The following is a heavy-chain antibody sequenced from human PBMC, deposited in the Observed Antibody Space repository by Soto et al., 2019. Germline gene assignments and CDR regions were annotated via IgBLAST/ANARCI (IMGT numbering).Heavy chain of an antibody. V-gene: IGHV2-5*02. CDR3: AHRTLQSDFYALDY. CDR2: IYWDDVK. CDR1: GFSLTTSGVG. Sequence: SGPTLVNPTQTLTLTCTFSGFSLTTSGVGVGWIRQPPGKALEWLALIYWDDVKRYRPSLKSRLTITKDTSKNQVVLTMTNMDPVDTATYYFAHRTLQSDFYALDYWGQVTVVPVSS. D-gene: IGHD3-3*01. J-gene: IGHJ4*02.